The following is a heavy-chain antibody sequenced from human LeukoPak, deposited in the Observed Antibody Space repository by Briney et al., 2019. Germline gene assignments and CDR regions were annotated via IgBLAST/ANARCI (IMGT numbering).Heavy chain of an antibody. Sequence: SETLSLTCAVYGGSFSGYYWSWIRQPPGKGLEWIGEINHSGSTNYNPSLKSRVTISVDTSKNQFSLKLSSVTAADTAVYYCARGLRRRWLQLGWFDPWGQGTLVTVSS. CDR2: INHSGST. J-gene: IGHJ5*02. D-gene: IGHD5-24*01. V-gene: IGHV4-34*01. CDR3: ARGLRRRWLQLGWFDP. CDR1: GGSFSGYY.